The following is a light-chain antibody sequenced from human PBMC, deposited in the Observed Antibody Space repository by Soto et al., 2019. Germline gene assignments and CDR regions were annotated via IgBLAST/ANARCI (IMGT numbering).Light chain of an antibody. CDR2: GST. CDR1: PSVSGSY. V-gene: IGKV3-20*01. CDR3: QQYGSSAWT. Sequence: EIVLTESPGTLSLSPGERATLSCRASPSVSGSYSAWYQQKPAQAPSLFIYGSTSRATGIQDRFSGSGSGTDFTLTISRLEHEDFAVYYCQQYGSSAWTFGQGTKVEIK. J-gene: IGKJ1*01.